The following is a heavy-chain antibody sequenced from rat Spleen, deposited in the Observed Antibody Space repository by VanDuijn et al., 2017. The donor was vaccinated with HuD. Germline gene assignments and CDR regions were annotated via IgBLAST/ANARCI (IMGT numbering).Heavy chain of an antibody. J-gene: IGHJ2*01. Sequence: EVQLVESDGGLVQPGRSLKLSCAASGFTFSNYGMAWVRQAPKKGLEWVATISYGDSSGHSSTYYRDSVKGRFTISRDNAKSTLSLQLDSLRSEDTATYYCARRHYGYTDYFDYWGQGVMVTVSS. D-gene: IGHD1-9*01. V-gene: IGHV5-29*01. CDR3: ARRHYGYTDYFDY. CDR1: GFTFSNYG. CDR2: ISYGDSSGHSST.